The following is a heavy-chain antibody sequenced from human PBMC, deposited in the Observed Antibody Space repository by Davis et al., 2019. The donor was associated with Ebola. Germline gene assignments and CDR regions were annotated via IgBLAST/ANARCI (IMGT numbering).Heavy chain of an antibody. CDR2: IKQDGSEK. CDR3: ARVEYYDFWSGSSWGAFDI. D-gene: IGHD3-3*01. J-gene: IGHJ3*02. Sequence: GESLKISCAASGFTFSSYWMSWVRQAPGKGLEWVANIKQDGSEKYYVDSVKGRFTISRDNAKNSLYLQMNSLRAEDTAVYYCARVEYYDFWSGSSWGAFDIWGQGTMVTVSS. V-gene: IGHV3-7*03. CDR1: GFTFSSYW.